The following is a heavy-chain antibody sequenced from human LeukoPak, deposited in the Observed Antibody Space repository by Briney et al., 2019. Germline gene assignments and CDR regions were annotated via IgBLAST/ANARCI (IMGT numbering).Heavy chain of an antibody. D-gene: IGHD5-12*01. CDR3: ARDLRRGLYSGYDPAGY. Sequence: ASVKVSCKASGYTFTIYGISWVRQAPGQGLEWMGWISAYNGNTNYAQKLQGRVTMTTDTSTSTAYMELRSLRSDDTAVYYCARDLRRGLYSGYDPAGYWGQGTLVTVSS. CDR2: ISAYNGNT. CDR1: GYTFTIYG. V-gene: IGHV1-18*01. J-gene: IGHJ4*02.